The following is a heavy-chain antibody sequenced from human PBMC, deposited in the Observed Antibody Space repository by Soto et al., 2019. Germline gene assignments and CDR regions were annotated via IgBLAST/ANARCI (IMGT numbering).Heavy chain of an antibody. D-gene: IGHD1-26*01. J-gene: IGHJ4*02. Sequence: PGGSLRLSCAASGFTFSRYWMTWVRQAPGKGLEWVANIKEDGSDRNYVDSVKGRFTISRDNAKNPLYLQISGLRAEDTAVYYCAKDPFSQWELLECYFDYWGQGTLVTVSS. CDR1: GFTFSRYW. CDR2: IKEDGSDR. V-gene: IGHV3-7*03. CDR3: AKDPFSQWELLECYFDY.